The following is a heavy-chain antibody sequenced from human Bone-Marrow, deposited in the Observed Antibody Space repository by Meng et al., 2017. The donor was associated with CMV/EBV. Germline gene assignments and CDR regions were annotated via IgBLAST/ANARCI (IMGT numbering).Heavy chain of an antibody. CDR1: GFTFSSYA. J-gene: IGHJ6*02. CDR3: ARVPVRGNYYYYYYGMDV. D-gene: IGHD3-10*01. Sequence: GESLKISCAASGFTFSSYAMHWVRQAPGKGLEWVAVISYDGSNKYYADSVKGRFTISRDNAKNSLYLQMNSLRAEDTAVYYCARVPVRGNYYYYYYGMDVWGQGTTVTVSS. V-gene: IGHV3-30*04. CDR2: ISYDGSNK.